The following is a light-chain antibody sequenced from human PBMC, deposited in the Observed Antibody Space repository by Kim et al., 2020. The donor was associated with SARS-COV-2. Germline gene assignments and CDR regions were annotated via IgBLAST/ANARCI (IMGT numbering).Light chain of an antibody. V-gene: IGKV3-15*01. CDR2: GAS. CDR3: QQYNNGPRT. CDR1: QSVSSN. Sequence: VSAGERATLTCRASQSVSSNLAWYQQKPGQAPRLLIYGASTRDTGIPARFSGSGSGTEFTLTISSLQSEDFAVYYCQQYNNGPRTFGQGTKVDIK. J-gene: IGKJ1*01.